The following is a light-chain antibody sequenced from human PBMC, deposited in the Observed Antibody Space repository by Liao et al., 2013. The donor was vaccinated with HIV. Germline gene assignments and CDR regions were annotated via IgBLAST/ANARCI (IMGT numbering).Light chain of an antibody. CDR1: NIGSKS. J-gene: IGLJ3*02. CDR3: QVWDSSSDNWV. V-gene: IGLV3-21*04. CDR2: YDR. Sequence: SYVLTQTPSVSVAPGKTATVTCGGSNIGSKSVHWYQQKPGQAPLLVIYYDRDRPSGIPERFSGSNSGHTATLNISRVEAGDEADYYCQVWDSSSDNWVFGGGTKLTVL.